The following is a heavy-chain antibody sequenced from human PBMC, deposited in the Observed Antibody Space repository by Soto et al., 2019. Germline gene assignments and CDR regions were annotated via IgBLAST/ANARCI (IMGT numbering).Heavy chain of an antibody. CDR3: ARNYYDSSGYYVRYYYGMDV. Sequence: ASVKVSCKASGYTFTSYGISWVRQAPGQGLEWMGWISAYNGNTNYAQKLQGRVTMTTDTSMSTAYMELRSLRSDDTAVYYCARNYYDSSGYYVRYYYGMDVWGQGTTVTVSS. J-gene: IGHJ6*02. V-gene: IGHV1-18*01. D-gene: IGHD3-22*01. CDR2: ISAYNGNT. CDR1: GYTFTSYG.